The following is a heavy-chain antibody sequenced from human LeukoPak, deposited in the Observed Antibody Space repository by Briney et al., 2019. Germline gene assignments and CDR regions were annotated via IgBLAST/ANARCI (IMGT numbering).Heavy chain of an antibody. CDR2: IYYSGST. CDR1: GGSISSYY. V-gene: IGHV4-59*08. J-gene: IGHJ4*02. CDR3: ARSPYYYDSSGYYYSPFDY. D-gene: IGHD3-22*01. Sequence: SETLSLTCTVSGGSISSYYWGWIRQPPGKGLEWIGYIYYSGSTNYNPSLKSRVTISVDTSKNQFSLKLSSVTAADTAVYYCARSPYYYDSSGYYYSPFDYWGQGTLVTVSS.